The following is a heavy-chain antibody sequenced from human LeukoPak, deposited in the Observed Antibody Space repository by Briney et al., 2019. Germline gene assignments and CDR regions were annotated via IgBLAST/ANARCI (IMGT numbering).Heavy chain of an antibody. CDR1: GGSISSSSYY. J-gene: IGHJ5*02. D-gene: IGHD2-15*01. Sequence: PSETLSLTCTVSGGSISSSSYYWGWIRQPPGKGLEWIGSIYYSGSTYYNPSLKSRVTISVDTSKNQFSLKLSSVTAADTAVYYCARGPVGVVVAAIGWFDPWGQGTLVTVSS. V-gene: IGHV4-39*07. CDR2: IYYSGST. CDR3: ARGPVGVVVAAIGWFDP.